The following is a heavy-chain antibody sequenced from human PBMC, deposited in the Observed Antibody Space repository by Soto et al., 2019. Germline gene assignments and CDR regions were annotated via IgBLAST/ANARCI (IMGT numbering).Heavy chain of an antibody. CDR2: IYYSGST. CDR3: ARAINYYDSSGYYYFDY. D-gene: IGHD3-22*01. Sequence: SQTMSLTCTLSGGSASSGSSEWGWLLEPPVRGLEWIGYIYYSGSTTYNPSLKSRVTISVDTSKDQFSMKLSSVTAADTAVYYCARAINYYDSSGYYYFDYWGQGTLVTVSS. CDR1: GGSASSGSSE. J-gene: IGHJ4*02. V-gene: IGHV4-61*01.